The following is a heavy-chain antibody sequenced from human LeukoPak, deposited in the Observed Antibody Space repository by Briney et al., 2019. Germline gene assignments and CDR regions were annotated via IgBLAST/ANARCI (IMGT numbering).Heavy chain of an antibody. Sequence: SETLSLTCAVYGGSFSGYYWSWIRQPPGKGLEWIGEINHSGSTNYNPSLKSRVTISVDTSKNQFSLKLSSVTAAYTAVYYCARTYYDFWSGALMSWFDPWGQGTLVTVSS. CDR2: INHSGST. D-gene: IGHD3-3*01. CDR3: ARTYYDFWSGALMSWFDP. J-gene: IGHJ5*02. V-gene: IGHV4-34*01. CDR1: GGSFSGYY.